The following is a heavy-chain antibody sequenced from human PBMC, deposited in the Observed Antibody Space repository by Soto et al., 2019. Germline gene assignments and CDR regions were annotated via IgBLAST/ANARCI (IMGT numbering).Heavy chain of an antibody. D-gene: IGHD3-10*01. CDR3: ARVQGSGVPLDF. V-gene: IGHV4-31*03. J-gene: IGHJ4*02. Sequence: QVQLQESGPGLVKPSQTLSLTCTVSGGSISSGGYYWSWIRQHPGKGLEWIGHIYYTGNTYYNPSLKSRVTIAVATSRNQFALKVKSVTAADTAVYYWARVQGSGVPLDFWGQGALVTVSS. CDR2: IYYTGNT. CDR1: GGSISSGGYY.